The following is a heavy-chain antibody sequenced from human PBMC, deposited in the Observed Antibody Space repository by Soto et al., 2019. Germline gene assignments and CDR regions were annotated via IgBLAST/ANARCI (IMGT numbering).Heavy chain of an antibody. CDR1: GGTFSSYA. J-gene: IGHJ3*02. V-gene: IGHV1-69*13. D-gene: IGHD1-26*01. CDR2: IIPTFGTA. Sequence: ASVKVSCKASGGTFSSYAISWVRQAPGQGLEWMGGIIPTFGTANYAQKFQGRVTITADESTSTAYMELSSLRSEDTAVYYCATNLYSGSSLDAFDIWGQGTMVTVSS. CDR3: ATNLYSGSSLDAFDI.